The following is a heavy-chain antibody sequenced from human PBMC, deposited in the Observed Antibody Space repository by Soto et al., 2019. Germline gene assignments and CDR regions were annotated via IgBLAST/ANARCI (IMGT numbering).Heavy chain of an antibody. Sequence: GESLKISCKGSGYSFTSYWISWVRQMPGKGLEWMGRIDPSDSYTNYSPSFQGHVPILADKSISTAYLQWSSLKASDTAMYYCASTLGYCSGGSCYGWALDIWGQGTMVTVSS. CDR1: GYSFTSYW. J-gene: IGHJ3*02. D-gene: IGHD2-15*01. CDR2: IDPSDSYT. V-gene: IGHV5-10-1*01. CDR3: ASTLGYCSGGSCYGWALDI.